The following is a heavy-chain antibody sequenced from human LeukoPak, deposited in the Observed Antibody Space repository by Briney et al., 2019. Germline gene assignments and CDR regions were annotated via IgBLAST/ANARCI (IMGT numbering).Heavy chain of an antibody. Sequence: SETLSLTCTVSGGSISSYYWGWIRQPPGKGLEGIGYIYYSGTTNYNPSPTLKSRVTISVDTSKNQFSLKLSSVTAADTAVYYCATGSGSYYKPFDYWGQGTLVTVSS. V-gene: IGHV4-59*08. J-gene: IGHJ4*02. CDR2: IYYSGTT. D-gene: IGHD3-10*01. CDR3: ATGSGSYYKPFDY. CDR1: GGSISSYY.